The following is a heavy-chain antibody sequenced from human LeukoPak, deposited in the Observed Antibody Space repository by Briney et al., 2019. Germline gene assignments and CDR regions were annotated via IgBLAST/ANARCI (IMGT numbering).Heavy chain of an antibody. D-gene: IGHD3-3*01. CDR2: INPSGGST. CDR1: GYTFTSYY. Sequence: ASVKVSCKASGYTFTSYYMHWVRQAPGQGLEWMGIINPSGGSTSYAQKFQGRVTMTRNTSISTAYMELSSLRSEDTAVYYCARGLRFLEWLWVSNWFDPWGQGTLVTVSS. J-gene: IGHJ5*02. CDR3: ARGLRFLEWLWVSNWFDP. V-gene: IGHV1-46*01.